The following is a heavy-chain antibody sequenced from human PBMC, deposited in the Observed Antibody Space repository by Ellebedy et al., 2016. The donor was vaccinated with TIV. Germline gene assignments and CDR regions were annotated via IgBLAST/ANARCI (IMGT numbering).Heavy chain of an antibody. CDR3: ARILWFGELSHHYYYGMDV. D-gene: IGHD3-10*01. CDR2: IDWDDDK. J-gene: IGHJ6*02. V-gene: IGHV2-70*01. Sequence: SGPTLVKPTQTLTLTCTFSGFSLSTSGMCVSWIRQPPGKALEWLALIDWDDDKYYSTSLKTRLTISKDTSKNQVVLTMTNMDPVDTATYYCARILWFGELSHHYYYGMDVWGQGTTVTVSS. CDR1: GFSLSTSGMC.